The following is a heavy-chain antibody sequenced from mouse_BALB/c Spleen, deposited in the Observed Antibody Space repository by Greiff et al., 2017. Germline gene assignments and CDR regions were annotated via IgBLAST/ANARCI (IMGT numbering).Heavy chain of an antibody. Sequence: EVKLMESGPSLVKPSQTLSLTCSVTGDSITSCYWNWIRKFPGNKLEYMGYISYSGSTYYNPSLKSRISITRDTSKNQYYLQLNSVTTEDTATYYCARFPYDYDAAYWGQGTLVTVSA. CDR3: ARFPYDYDAAY. V-gene: IGHV3-8*02. J-gene: IGHJ3*01. CDR1: GDSITSCY. CDR2: ISYSGST. D-gene: IGHD2-4*01.